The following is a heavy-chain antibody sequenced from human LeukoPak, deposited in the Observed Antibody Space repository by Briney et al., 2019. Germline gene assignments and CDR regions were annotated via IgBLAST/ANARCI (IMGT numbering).Heavy chain of an antibody. J-gene: IGHJ5*02. V-gene: IGHV3-74*01. CDR1: GFSISSNW. D-gene: IGHD6-13*01. CDR2: INSDGSST. CDR3: VRAAAGFDP. Sequence: GGSLRLSCAASGFSISSNWMHWVRQAPGKGLVWVSRINSDGSSTSYADSVKGRFSIPRDNAKNTLYLQMNSLRAEDTAVYYCVRAAAGFDPWGQGTLVTVSS.